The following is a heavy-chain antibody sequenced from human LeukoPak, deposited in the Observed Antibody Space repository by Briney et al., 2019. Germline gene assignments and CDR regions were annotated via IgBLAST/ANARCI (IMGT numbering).Heavy chain of an antibody. J-gene: IGHJ3*01. CDR3: AKVAVGATLRPHCFDA. V-gene: IGHV3-21*04. CDR2: ISSGSSAI. D-gene: IGHD6-19*01. Sequence: KSGGSLRLSCEASGFTFTTYSMTWVRQAPGKGLEWVSIISSGSSAIFSADALKGRFTISRDDAKNLLYLDMNSLRDEDTALYFCAKVAVGATLRPHCFDAWGQGTMVIVSS. CDR1: GFTFTTYS.